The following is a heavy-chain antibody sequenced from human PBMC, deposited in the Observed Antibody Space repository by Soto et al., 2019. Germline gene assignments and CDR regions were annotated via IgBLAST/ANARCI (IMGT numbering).Heavy chain of an antibody. CDR3: ATSPVVVPAATRGVFY. D-gene: IGHD2-2*01. Sequence: GGSLRLSCAASGFTFSSYAMTWVRQAPGKGLEWVSGITGSGGRTYYADSVKGRFTISRDNSKNTLYMQMNSLRAKDTAVYYCATSPVVVPAATRGVFYWGQGTLVTVSS. J-gene: IGHJ4*02. V-gene: IGHV3-23*01. CDR1: GFTFSSYA. CDR2: ITGSGGRT.